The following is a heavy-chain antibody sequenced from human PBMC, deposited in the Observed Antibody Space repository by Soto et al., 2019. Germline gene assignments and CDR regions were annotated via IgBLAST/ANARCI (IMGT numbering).Heavy chain of an antibody. CDR1: GYTFTSYG. V-gene: IGHV1-18*01. CDR3: AGYCYDRFGGADPKDLDF. Sequence: ASVKVSCKASGYTFTSYGISWVRQAPGQGLEWMGWISAYNGNTNYAQKLQGRVTMTTDTSTSTAYMELRSLRSDDTAVYYCAGYCYDRFGGADPKDLDFWGQGTLVTVSS. D-gene: IGHD3-22*01. CDR2: ISAYNGNT. J-gene: IGHJ4*02.